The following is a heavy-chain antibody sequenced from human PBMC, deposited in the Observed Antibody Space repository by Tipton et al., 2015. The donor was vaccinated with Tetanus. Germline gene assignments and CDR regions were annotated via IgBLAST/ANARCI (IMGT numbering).Heavy chain of an antibody. CDR3: ARRSYCSSTRCFDAFDL. CDR2: THHSGNT. J-gene: IGHJ3*01. V-gene: IGHV4-59*01. CDR1: GASISSYY. Sequence: TLSLTCSVSGASISSYYWNWIRQVPGKGLEWIGYTHHSGNTNYNPSLSGRVTTSVDTSKNQFSLKMSSVTAADTAVYFCARRSYCSSTRCFDAFDLWGPGTRVTVSS. D-gene: IGHD2-2*01.